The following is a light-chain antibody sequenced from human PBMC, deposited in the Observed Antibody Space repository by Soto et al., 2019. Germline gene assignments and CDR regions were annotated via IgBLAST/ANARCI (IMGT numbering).Light chain of an antibody. Sequence: GDRVTITCRTSQSVDNWLAWYQQKPGKAPELLIYDAFSLKSGVSSRFSGSRSGTEFALTISSLQPDDSATYYCQQYDSPPPTFGQGTKVEVK. CDR3: QQYDSPPPT. CDR2: DAF. J-gene: IGKJ1*01. V-gene: IGKV1-5*01. CDR1: QSVDNW.